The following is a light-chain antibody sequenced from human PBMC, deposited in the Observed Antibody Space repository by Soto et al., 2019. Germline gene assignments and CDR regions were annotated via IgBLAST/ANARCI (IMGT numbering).Light chain of an antibody. J-gene: IGKJ1*01. CDR2: GAS. CDR1: QSVSTN. Sequence: DIVMTQSPAPLSVSPGERATLSCRASQSVSTNLAWYQQTPGQAPRLLIYGASTRATGIPARFSGSGSGTEFTLTISSLQSEDFAVYYCQQYNNWPPWTFGQGTKVEIK. CDR3: QQYNNWPPWT. V-gene: IGKV3-15*01.